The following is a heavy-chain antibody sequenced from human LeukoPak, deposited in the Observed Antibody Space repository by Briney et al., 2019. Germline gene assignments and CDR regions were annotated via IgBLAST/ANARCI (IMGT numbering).Heavy chain of an antibody. J-gene: IGHJ4*02. V-gene: IGHV4-34*01. CDR1: GGSLISTDHH. CDR2: INHSGST. Sequence: PSETLSLTCVVSGGSLISTDHHWGWIRQPPGKGLEWIGEINHSGSTNYNPSLKSRVTISVDTSKNQFSLKLSSVTAADTAVYYCARWDTVTTVPFDYWGQGTLVTVSS. CDR3: ARWDTVTTVPFDY. D-gene: IGHD4-11*01.